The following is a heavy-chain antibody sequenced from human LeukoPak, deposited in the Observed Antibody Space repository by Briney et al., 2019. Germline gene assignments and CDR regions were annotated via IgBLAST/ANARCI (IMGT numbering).Heavy chain of an antibody. CDR3: ATLTTVVTAYYFDY. Sequence: SETLSLTCTVSGGSISSYYWSWIRQPPGKGLEWIGYIYHSGSTDYNPSLKSRVTISVDTSKSQFSLKLTSVTAADTAVYYCATLTTVVTAYYFDYWGQGTLVTVSS. CDR2: IYHSGST. CDR1: GGSISSYY. V-gene: IGHV4-4*09. D-gene: IGHD4-23*01. J-gene: IGHJ4*02.